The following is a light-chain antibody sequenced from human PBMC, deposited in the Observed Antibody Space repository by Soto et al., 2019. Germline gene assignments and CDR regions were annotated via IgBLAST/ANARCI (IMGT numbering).Light chain of an antibody. J-gene: IGLJ2*01. Sequence: QSALTQPASVSGSHGQSSTISCTGTSSDVGGYNYVSWYQQHPGKAPKLMIYDVSNRPSGVSNRFSGSKSGNTASLTISGLQAEDEADYYCSSYTSSSTLFGGGTKLTVL. CDR2: DVS. CDR1: SSDVGGYNY. CDR3: SSYTSSSTL. V-gene: IGLV2-14*01.